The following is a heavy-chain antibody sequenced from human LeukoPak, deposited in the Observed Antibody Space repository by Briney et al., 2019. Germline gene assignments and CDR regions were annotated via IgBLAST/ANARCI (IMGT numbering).Heavy chain of an antibody. D-gene: IGHD3-10*01. Sequence: ASVKVSCKASGYTFIGYYMHWVRQAPGQGLEWMGWINPNSGGTNYAQKFQGWVTMTRDTSISTAYMELSRLRSDDTAVYYCARQYGSGSYRFAYWGQGTLVTVSS. CDR2: INPNSGGT. J-gene: IGHJ4*02. V-gene: IGHV1-2*04. CDR1: GYTFIGYY. CDR3: ARQYGSGSYRFAY.